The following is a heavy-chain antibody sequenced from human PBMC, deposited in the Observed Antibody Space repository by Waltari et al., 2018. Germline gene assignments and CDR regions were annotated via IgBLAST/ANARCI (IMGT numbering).Heavy chain of an antibody. D-gene: IGHD3-10*01. V-gene: IGHV3-72*01. CDR3: AVWFAGRVGC. CDR2: NKNKANGYTT. CDR1: GFTLSDHY. J-gene: IGHJ4*02. Sequence: ELQLVGSGGDLVQPGGSLRLSCAASGFTLSDHYMDWVRQAPGTGLEWVGRNKNKANGYTTEYVASVRGRFTISRDDSRNSLYLQMNSLKTEDTAVYYCAVWFAGRVGCWGQGTLVTVSS.